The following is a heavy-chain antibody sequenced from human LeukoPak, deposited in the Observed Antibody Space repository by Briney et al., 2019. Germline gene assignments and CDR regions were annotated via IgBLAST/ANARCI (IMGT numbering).Heavy chain of an antibody. CDR2: IYTSGST. J-gene: IGHJ5*02. Sequence: SETLALSCCVSGGSISSYYKSGIQQPAATGLEYIRRIYTSGSTNYNPSLKSRVTMSVDTSKNQFSLKLSSVTAADTAVYYCARDYDFWSHNNWFDPWGQGTLVTVSS. CDR3: ARDYDFWSHNNWFDP. D-gene: IGHD3-3*01. V-gene: IGHV4-4*07. CDR1: GGSISSYY.